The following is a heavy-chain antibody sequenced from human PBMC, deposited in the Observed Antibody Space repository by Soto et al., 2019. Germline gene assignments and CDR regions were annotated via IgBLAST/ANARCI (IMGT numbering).Heavy chain of an antibody. CDR1: GGSMSRTNW. V-gene: IGHV4-4*02. CDR2: IFHSGNT. Sequence: QVQLQESGPGLVKPSGTLSLTCAVSGGSMSRTNWWSWVRQSPGKGLEWIGEIFHSGNTNYNPSLKSRVAMSVDKSQNRFSLKLSSVTAADTAVYYCARVGNYDILTGYKYFDYWGQGTLVTVSS. D-gene: IGHD3-9*01. J-gene: IGHJ4*02. CDR3: ARVGNYDILTGYKYFDY.